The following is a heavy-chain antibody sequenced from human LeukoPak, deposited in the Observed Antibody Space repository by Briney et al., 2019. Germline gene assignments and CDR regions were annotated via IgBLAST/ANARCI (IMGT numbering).Heavy chain of an antibody. Sequence: GGSLRLSCAASGFTFSSYAMSWVRQAPGKGLEWVSAISGSGGSTYYADSVKGRFTISRDNSKDTLYLQMNSLRAEDTAVYYCAKPLQLGGDTYFDYWGQGTLVTVSS. V-gene: IGHV3-23*01. CDR1: GFTFSSYA. CDR2: ISGSGGST. J-gene: IGHJ4*02. D-gene: IGHD5-24*01. CDR3: AKPLQLGGDTYFDY.